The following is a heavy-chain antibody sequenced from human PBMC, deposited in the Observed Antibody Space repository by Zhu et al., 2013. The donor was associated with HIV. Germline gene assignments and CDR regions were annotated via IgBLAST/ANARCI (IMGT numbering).Heavy chain of an antibody. CDR3: ARDKIGSSTTYYYYVDA. J-gene: IGHJ6*03. D-gene: IGHD2-2*01. CDR2: INPNSGGT. CDR1: GYTFYNYA. V-gene: IGHV1-2*02. Sequence: QVQLVQSGAEVKKPGASVKASCKASGYTFYNYAISWVRQAPGQGLEWMGWINPNSGGTNYAQKFQGRVTMTRDTSISTAYMELSRLRSDDTAVYYCARDKIGSSTTYYYYVDAWGKGTTVTVSS.